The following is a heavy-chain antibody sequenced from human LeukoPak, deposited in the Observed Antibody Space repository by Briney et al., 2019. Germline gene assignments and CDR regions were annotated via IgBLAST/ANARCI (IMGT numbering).Heavy chain of an antibody. J-gene: IGHJ4*02. CDR2: INHSGST. Sequence: SETLSLTCTVSGCSISSSSYYWSWIRQPPGKGLEWIGEINHSGSTNYNPSLKSRVTISVDTSKNQFSLKLSSVTAADTAVYYCASCVSSTSCYGGVFDYWGQGTLVTVSS. CDR1: GCSISSSSYY. V-gene: IGHV4-39*07. D-gene: IGHD2-2*01. CDR3: ASCVSSTSCYGGVFDY.